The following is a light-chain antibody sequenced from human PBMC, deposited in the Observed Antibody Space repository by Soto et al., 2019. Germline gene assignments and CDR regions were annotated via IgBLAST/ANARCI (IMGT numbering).Light chain of an antibody. V-gene: IGKV1-5*03. CDR1: QSISSW. CDR2: KAS. J-gene: IGKJ1*01. Sequence: DIQMTQSPSTLSASVGDRVTITCRASQSISSWLAWYQQKPGKAPKLLIYKASTLQSGVPSRFSRSGSGTEFTLSINSLQTDDSATYYCQQYHDNWTFGQGTKAEIK. CDR3: QQYHDNWT.